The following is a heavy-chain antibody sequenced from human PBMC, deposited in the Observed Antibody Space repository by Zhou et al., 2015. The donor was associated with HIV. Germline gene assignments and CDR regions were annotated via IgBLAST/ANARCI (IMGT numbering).Heavy chain of an antibody. CDR3: ARDVDSAYYYDSSGYKDAFDI. V-gene: IGHV1-18*01. CDR2: ISAYNGNT. D-gene: IGHD3-22*01. CDR1: GYTFTSYG. J-gene: IGHJ3*02. Sequence: QVQLVQSGAEVKKPGASVKVSCKASGYTFTSYGISWVRQAPGQGLEWMGWISAYNGNTNYAQKLQGRVTMTTDTSTSTAYMELRSLRSDDTAVYYCARDVDSAYYYDSSGYKDAFDIWGQGTMVTVSS.